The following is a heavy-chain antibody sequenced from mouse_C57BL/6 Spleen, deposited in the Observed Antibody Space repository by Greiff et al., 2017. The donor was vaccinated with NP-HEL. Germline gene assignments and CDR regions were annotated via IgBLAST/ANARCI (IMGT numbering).Heavy chain of an antibody. CDR1: GYNFTSYD. J-gene: IGHJ4*01. Sequence: QVQLQQSGPELVKPGASVKLSCKASGYNFTSYDINWVKQRPGQGLEWIGWIYPRDGSTKYNEKFKGKATLTVDTSSSTAYMELHSLTSEDSAVYFCARYYYGSSGDYYAMDYWGQGTSVTVSS. D-gene: IGHD1-1*01. CDR2: IYPRDGST. CDR3: ARYYYGSSGDYYAMDY. V-gene: IGHV1-85*01.